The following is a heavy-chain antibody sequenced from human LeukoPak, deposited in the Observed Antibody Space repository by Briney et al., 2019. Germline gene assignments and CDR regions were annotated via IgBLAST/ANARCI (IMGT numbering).Heavy chain of an antibody. CDR3: ARGGGTMILDY. V-gene: IGHV3-23*01. D-gene: IGHD3-22*01. Sequence: HAGGSLRLSCAGSGFSFSSYGMSWVRQAPGKGLEWVSAISGSGGSTTYADSVKGRFTISRDNSKNTLYLQMNSLRAEDTAVYYCARGGGTMILDYWGQGTLVTVSS. CDR2: ISGSGGST. CDR1: GFSFSSYG. J-gene: IGHJ4*02.